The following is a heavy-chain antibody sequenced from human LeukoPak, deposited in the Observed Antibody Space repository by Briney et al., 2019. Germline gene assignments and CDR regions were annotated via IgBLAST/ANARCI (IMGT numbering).Heavy chain of an antibody. CDR2: ISSSSSTI. J-gene: IGHJ4*02. V-gene: IGHV3-48*01. CDR1: GFTFSSYS. Sequence: GGSLRLSCAASGFTFSSYSMNWVRQAPGKGLEWVSYISSSSSTIYYADSVKGRFTISRDNAKNSLYLQMNSLRAEDTAVYYCARTYYDSSGYPPDYWGQGTLVTVSS. CDR3: ARTYYDSSGYPPDY. D-gene: IGHD3-22*01.